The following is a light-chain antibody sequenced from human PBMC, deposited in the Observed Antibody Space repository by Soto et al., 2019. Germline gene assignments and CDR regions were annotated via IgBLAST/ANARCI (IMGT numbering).Light chain of an antibody. CDR1: QSVCSRC. Sequence: ETVLTQSPGTLSLSPGERVTLSCRASQSVCSRCLAWYQQKPGQSPRLLIYGASSRATGIPDRFSGSGSGTDFTLTISRLEHEDFAVYYCQHYGTPPWTFGQGTKVGIK. J-gene: IGKJ1*01. CDR3: QHYGTPPWT. CDR2: GAS. V-gene: IGKV3-20*01.